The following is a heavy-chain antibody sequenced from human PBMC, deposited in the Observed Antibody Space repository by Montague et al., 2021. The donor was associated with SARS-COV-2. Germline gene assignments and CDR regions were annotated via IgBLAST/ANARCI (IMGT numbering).Heavy chain of an antibody. CDR2: IYSGGSTT. CDR1: GFTFDTYA. CDR3: AKGGWYYYDN. J-gene: IGHJ4*02. D-gene: IGHD6-19*01. Sequence: SLRLSCAASGFTFDTYAMSWFRQAPGKGLEWVSIIYSGGSTTYYADSVRGRFTISRDNSKNTLYLQMNSLRAEDTAVYFCAKGGWYYYDNWGQGTLVTVSS. V-gene: IGHV3-23*03.